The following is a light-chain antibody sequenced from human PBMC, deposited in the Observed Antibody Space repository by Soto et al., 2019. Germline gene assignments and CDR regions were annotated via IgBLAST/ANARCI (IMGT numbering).Light chain of an antibody. CDR1: SSDVGGYNY. CDR2: DVS. CDR3: SSYRSSSKRV. V-gene: IGLV2-14*03. J-gene: IGLJ1*01. Sequence: QSVLAQPASVSGSPGQSITISCTGKSSDVGGYNYVSWYQQHPGKAPKLMIYDVSNRPSGVSNRFSGSKSGNTASLTISWLQAEDEADYYCSSYRSSSKRVFGTGTKVTVL.